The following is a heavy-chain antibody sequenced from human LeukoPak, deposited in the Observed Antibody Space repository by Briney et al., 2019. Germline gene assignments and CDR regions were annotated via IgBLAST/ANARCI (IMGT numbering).Heavy chain of an antibody. CDR3: ASRYGSGSYLFDY. J-gene: IGHJ4*02. V-gene: IGHV4-38-2*02. D-gene: IGHD3-10*01. CDR2: IYHSGST. CDR1: GMSITSRHY. Sequence: PSETLSLTCSVSGMSITSRHYWGWIRQPPGKGLEWIGYIYHSGSTYYNPSLKSRVTISVDRSKNQFSLKLSSVTAADTAVYYCASRYGSGSYLFDYWGQGTLVTVSS.